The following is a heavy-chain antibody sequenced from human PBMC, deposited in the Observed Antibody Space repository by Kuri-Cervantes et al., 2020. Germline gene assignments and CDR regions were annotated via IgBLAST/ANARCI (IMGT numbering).Heavy chain of an antibody. CDR2: IYYSGST. Sequence: SETLSLTCTVSGGSINNYYWSWIRQPPGKGLEWIGYIYYSGSTYYNPSLKSRVTISVDTSKNQFSLKLSSVTAADTAVYYCAREGGRGSGTNWFDPWGQGTLVTVSS. V-gene: IGHV4-59*12. J-gene: IGHJ5*02. CDR3: AREGGRGSGTNWFDP. CDR1: GGSINNYY. D-gene: IGHD3-10*01.